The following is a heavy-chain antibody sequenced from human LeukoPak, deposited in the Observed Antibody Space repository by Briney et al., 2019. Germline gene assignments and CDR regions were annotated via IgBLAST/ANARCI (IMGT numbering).Heavy chain of an antibody. CDR3: ARSSDYGDYLKYFQH. J-gene: IGHJ1*01. D-gene: IGHD4-17*01. Sequence: SVKVSCKASGGTFSSYAISWVRQAPGQGLEWMGGIIPIFGTANYAQRFQGRVTITADESTSTAYMELSSLRSEDTAVYYCARSSDYGDYLKYFQHWGQGTLVTVSS. CDR2: IIPIFGTA. V-gene: IGHV1-69*13. CDR1: GGTFSSYA.